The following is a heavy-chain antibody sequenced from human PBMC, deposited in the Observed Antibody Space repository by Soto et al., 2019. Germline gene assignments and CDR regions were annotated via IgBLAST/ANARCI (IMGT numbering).Heavy chain of an antibody. CDR2: ISAYNGKT. CDR1: GYTFTSYG. CDR3: AREGVITIFGVVITPDGGMDV. V-gene: IGHV1-18*01. Sequence: ASVKVSCKASGYTFTSYGISWVRQAPGQGLEWMGWISAYNGKTNYAQNVQGRVTMTTDTSTRTAYMDLRSLRSEDTAVYYCAREGVITIFGVVITPDGGMDVWGQGTTVTVSS. J-gene: IGHJ6*02. D-gene: IGHD3-3*01.